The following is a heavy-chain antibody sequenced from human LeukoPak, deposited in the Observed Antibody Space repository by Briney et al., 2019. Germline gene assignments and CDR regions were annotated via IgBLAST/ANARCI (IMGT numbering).Heavy chain of an antibody. Sequence: SETLSLTCTVSGGSISSSSYYWGWIRQPPGEGLEWIGSIYYSGSTYYNPSLKSRVTISVDTSKNQFSLKLSSVTAADTAVYYCARLPRTYCGGDCYSYYFDYWGQGTLVTVSS. CDR3: ARLPRTYCGGDCYSYYFDY. V-gene: IGHV4-39*01. CDR1: GGSISSSSYY. D-gene: IGHD2-21*01. J-gene: IGHJ4*02. CDR2: IYYSGST.